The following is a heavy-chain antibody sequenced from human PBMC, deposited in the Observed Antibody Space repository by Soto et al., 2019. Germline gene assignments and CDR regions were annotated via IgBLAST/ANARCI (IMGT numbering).Heavy chain of an antibody. V-gene: IGHV3-23*01. CDR3: ANPLYLYSTSEFDP. CDR2: ISGSGGST. D-gene: IGHD6-6*01. J-gene: IGHJ5*02. Sequence: EVQLLESGGGLVQPGGSLRLSCAASGFTFSSYAMSWVRQAPGKGLEWVSAISGSGGSTYYADSVKGRFTISRDNSKNTLYLQMNSVRAEDTAVYYCANPLYLYSTSEFDPWGQGTLVTVSS. CDR1: GFTFSSYA.